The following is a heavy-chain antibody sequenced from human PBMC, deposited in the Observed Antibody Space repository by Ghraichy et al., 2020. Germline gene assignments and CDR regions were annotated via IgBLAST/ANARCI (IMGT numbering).Heavy chain of an antibody. Sequence: ESLNISCTVSGGSISSYYWSWIRQPPGKGLEWIGYIYYSGSTNYNPSLKSRVTISVDTSKNQFSLKLSSVTAADTAVYYCAREAYYYDSSGYYDYWGQGTLVTVSS. D-gene: IGHD3-22*01. CDR3: AREAYYYDSSGYYDY. CDR2: IYYSGST. J-gene: IGHJ4*02. V-gene: IGHV4-59*01. CDR1: GGSISSYY.